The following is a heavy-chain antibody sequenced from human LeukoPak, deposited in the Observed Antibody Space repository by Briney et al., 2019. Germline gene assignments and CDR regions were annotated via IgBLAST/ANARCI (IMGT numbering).Heavy chain of an antibody. CDR3: ARFGGSFISSPYTNDY. Sequence: FQGRVTITRDTSASTAYMELSSLRSEDTAVYYCARFGGSFISSPYTNDYWGQGTLVTVSS. V-gene: IGHV1-3*01. D-gene: IGHD1-26*01. J-gene: IGHJ4*02.